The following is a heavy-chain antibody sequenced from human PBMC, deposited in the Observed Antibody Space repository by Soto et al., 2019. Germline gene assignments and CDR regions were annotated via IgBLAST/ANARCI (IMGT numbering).Heavy chain of an antibody. CDR2: INAGNGNT. J-gene: IGHJ4*02. CDR3: ARVQWLVEGGDY. Sequence: ASVKVSCKASGYTFTSYAMHWVRQAPGQRLEWMGWINAGNGNTKYSQKFQGRVTITRDTSASTAYMELSSLRSEDTAVYYCARVQWLVEGGDYWGQGTLVTVSS. D-gene: IGHD6-19*01. V-gene: IGHV1-3*01. CDR1: GYTFTSYA.